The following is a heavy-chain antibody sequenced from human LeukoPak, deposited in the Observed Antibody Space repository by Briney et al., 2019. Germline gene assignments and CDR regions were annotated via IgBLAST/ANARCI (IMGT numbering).Heavy chain of an antibody. V-gene: IGHV4-59*01. CDR3: AKEREYCSSGSCHYDLDV. CDR2: IYYTGST. Sequence: SETLSLTCTVSGDSMKSYYWTWIRQPPGKGLEWIGYIYYTGSTNYNPSLKSRVTISVDTSKNQFSLKLSSVTAADTAVYYCAKEREYCSSGSCHYDLDVWGQGTTATVSS. CDR1: GDSMKSYY. D-gene: IGHD2-15*01. J-gene: IGHJ6*02.